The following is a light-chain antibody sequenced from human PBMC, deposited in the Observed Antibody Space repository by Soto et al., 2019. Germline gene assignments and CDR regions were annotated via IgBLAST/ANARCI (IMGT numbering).Light chain of an antibody. CDR3: QQYNKWPRT. J-gene: IGKJ1*01. CDR2: GAS. CDR1: QSVSSD. Sequence: EIMMTQSPATLSVSPGERATLSCRASQSVSSDLAWYQQKPGQAPRLLIYGASSRATGFPARFSGSGSGTEFTVTISSLQSEDFAVYYCQQYNKWPRTFGQGTKVEIK. V-gene: IGKV3-15*01.